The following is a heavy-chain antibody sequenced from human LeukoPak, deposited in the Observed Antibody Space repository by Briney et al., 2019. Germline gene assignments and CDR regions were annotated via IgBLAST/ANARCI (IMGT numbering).Heavy chain of an antibody. Sequence: GGSLRLSCAASGFTFSDYEMNWVRQAPGKGLEWVSYISSSASIIYYADSVKGRFTISRDNAKNSLYLQMNSLRAEDTAVYYCARDGTPYYDSSGYPIHDAFDIWGQGTMVTVSS. J-gene: IGHJ3*02. V-gene: IGHV3-48*03. CDR2: ISSSASII. D-gene: IGHD3-22*01. CDR1: GFTFSDYE. CDR3: ARDGTPYYDSSGYPIHDAFDI.